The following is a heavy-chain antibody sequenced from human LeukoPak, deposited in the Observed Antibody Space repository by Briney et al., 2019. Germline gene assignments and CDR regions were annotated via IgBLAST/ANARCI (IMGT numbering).Heavy chain of an antibody. Sequence: GGSLRLSCAASGFTVSSNYMSWVRQAPGKGLEWVSVIYSGGTTYYADSVKGRFTISRDNSKNTLYLQMNSLRAEDTAVYYCARGSPNYDFWSGDFDWLLSGPDYWGQGTLVTVSS. D-gene: IGHD3-3*01. CDR2: IYSGGTT. V-gene: IGHV3-53*01. CDR3: ARGSPNYDFWSGDFDWLLSGPDY. J-gene: IGHJ4*02. CDR1: GFTVSSNY.